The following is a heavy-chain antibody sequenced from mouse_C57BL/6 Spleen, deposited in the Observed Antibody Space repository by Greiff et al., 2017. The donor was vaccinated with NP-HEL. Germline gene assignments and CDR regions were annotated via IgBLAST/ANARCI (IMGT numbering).Heavy chain of an antibody. V-gene: IGHV3-6*01. CDR1: GYSITSGYY. Sequence: ESGPGLVKPSQSLSLTCSVTGYSITSGYYWNWIRQFPGNKLEWMGYISYDGSNNYNPSLKNRISITRDTSKNQFFLKLNSVTTEDTATYYCARDPTTVVASNYFDVWGTGTTVTVSS. D-gene: IGHD1-1*01. CDR2: ISYDGSN. J-gene: IGHJ1*03. CDR3: ARDPTTVVASNYFDV.